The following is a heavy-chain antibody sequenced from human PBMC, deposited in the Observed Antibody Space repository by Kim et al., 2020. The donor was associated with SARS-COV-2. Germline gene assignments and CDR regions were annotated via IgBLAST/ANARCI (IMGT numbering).Heavy chain of an antibody. CDR3: ARGGIRGQWLVRDYNWFDP. J-gene: IGHJ5*02. V-gene: IGHV4-34*01. Sequence: SETLSLTCAVYGGSFSGYYWSWIRQPPGKGLEWIGEINHSGSTNYNPSLKSRVTISVDTSKNQFSLKLSSVTAADTAVYYCARGGIRGQWLVRDYNWFDPWGQGTLVTVSS. CDR2: INHSGST. D-gene: IGHD6-19*01. CDR1: GGSFSGYY.